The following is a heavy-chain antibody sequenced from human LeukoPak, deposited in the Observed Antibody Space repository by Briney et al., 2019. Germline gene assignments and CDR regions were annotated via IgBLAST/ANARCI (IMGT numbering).Heavy chain of an antibody. Sequence: GGSRRLSCVASGVTFRSSSTHWVRQAPGKGVEWLAFIRFDGSTNYYADSVKGRFTVSRDNSKNTLYLQMNSLRAEDTAVYYCAQPDFWGQGTLVTVSS. V-gene: IGHV3-30*02. J-gene: IGHJ4*02. CDR3: AQPDF. CDR2: IRFDGSTN. CDR1: GVTFRSSS.